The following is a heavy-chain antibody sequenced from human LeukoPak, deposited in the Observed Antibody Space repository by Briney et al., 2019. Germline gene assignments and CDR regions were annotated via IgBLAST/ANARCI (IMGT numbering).Heavy chain of an antibody. D-gene: IGHD2-15*01. CDR1: GFPFRNAW. J-gene: IGHJ6*04. CDR2: IKSKTDGWTT. V-gene: IGHV3-15*01. Sequence: GSLRLSCAASGFPFRNAWMSWVRQAPGKGLEWVGRIKSKTDGWTTDYAAPVKGRFTISRDDSKNTLYLQMNSLKTEDTAVYYCTTAPGRYCSGGSCYDGYYYYGMDVWGKGTTVTVSS. CDR3: TTAPGRYCSGGSCYDGYYYYGMDV.